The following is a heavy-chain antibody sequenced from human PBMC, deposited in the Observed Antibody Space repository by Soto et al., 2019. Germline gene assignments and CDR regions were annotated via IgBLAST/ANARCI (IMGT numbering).Heavy chain of an antibody. CDR1: GDSVCSYSAA. Sequence: SLTYDLCGDSVCSYSAAWNCIKQSPSRGLEWLGRTYYRSKWYNDYAVSVKSRITINPDTSKNQFSLQLNSVTPEDTAVYYCARDHTGYSGYDTGGMDAWGQGTTVTVSS. V-gene: IGHV6-1*01. J-gene: IGHJ6*02. CDR3: ARDHTGYSGYDTGGMDA. CDR2: TYYRSKWYN. D-gene: IGHD5-12*01.